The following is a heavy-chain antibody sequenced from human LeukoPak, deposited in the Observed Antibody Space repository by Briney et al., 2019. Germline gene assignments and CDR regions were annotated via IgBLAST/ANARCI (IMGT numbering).Heavy chain of an antibody. CDR1: GLTFSTYW. CDR3: AREGTSGWYYFDY. D-gene: IGHD6-19*01. Sequence: PGGSLRLSCAASGLTFSTYWMHWVRQAPGKGLVWVSRINSDGRSTTYADFVKGRFTISRDNAKNTLYLQKNSLRAEDTAVYYCAREGTSGWYYFDYWGQGTLVTVSS. CDR2: INSDGRST. J-gene: IGHJ4*02. V-gene: IGHV3-74*01.